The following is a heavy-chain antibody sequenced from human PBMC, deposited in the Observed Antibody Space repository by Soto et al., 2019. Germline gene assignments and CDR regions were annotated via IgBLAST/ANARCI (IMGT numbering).Heavy chain of an antibody. D-gene: IGHD5-12*01. CDR2: TRNKANSYTT. Sequence: TGGSLRLSCAASGFTFSDHYMDWVRQAPGKGLEWVGRTRNKANSYTTEYAASVKGRFTISRDDSKNSLYLQMNSLKTEDTAVYYCAIIHVDIDQYFQHWGQGTLVTVSS. V-gene: IGHV3-72*01. CDR3: AIIHVDIDQYFQH. CDR1: GFTFSDHY. J-gene: IGHJ1*01.